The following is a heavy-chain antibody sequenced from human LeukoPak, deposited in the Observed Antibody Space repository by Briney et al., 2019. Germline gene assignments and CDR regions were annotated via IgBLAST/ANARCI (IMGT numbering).Heavy chain of an antibody. D-gene: IGHD1-26*01. CDR1: GFTFSSYW. V-gene: IGHV3-74*01. J-gene: IGHJ6*03. CDR3: ARDPYSGNYGAYYYYYMDV. CDR2: INSDGSST. Sequence: PGGSLRLSCAASGFTFSSYWMHWVRQAPGKGLVWVSRINSDGSSTSYADSVKGRFTISRDNAKNSLYLQMDSLRVEDTAVYYCARDPYSGNYGAYYYYYMDVWGKGTTVTISS.